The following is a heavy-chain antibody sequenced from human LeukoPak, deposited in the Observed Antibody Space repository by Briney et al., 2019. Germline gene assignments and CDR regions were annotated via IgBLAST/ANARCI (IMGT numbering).Heavy chain of an antibody. D-gene: IGHD5-12*01. J-gene: IGHJ4*02. V-gene: IGHV4-59*05. CDR2: IYYSGST. CDR3: ARHAGGYDRELDY. Sequence: SETLSLTCTVSGGSISSYYWSWIRQPPGKGLEWIGSIYYSGSTYYNPSLKSRVTISVDTSKNQFSLKLSSVTAADTAVYYCARHAGGYDRELDYWGQGTLVTVSS. CDR1: GGSISSYY.